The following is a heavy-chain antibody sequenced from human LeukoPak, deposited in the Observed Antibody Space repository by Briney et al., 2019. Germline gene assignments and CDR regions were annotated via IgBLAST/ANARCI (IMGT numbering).Heavy chain of an antibody. D-gene: IGHD6-19*01. CDR3: ADSSGWYYFDY. V-gene: IGHV3-30-3*01. J-gene: IGHJ4*02. CDR2: ISYDGSNK. Sequence: GGSLRLPCAASGFTFSSYAMHWVRQAPGKGLEWVAVISYDGSNKYYADSVKGRFTISRDNSKNTLYLQMNSLRAEDTAVYYCADSSGWYYFDYWGQGTLVTVSS. CDR1: GFTFSSYA.